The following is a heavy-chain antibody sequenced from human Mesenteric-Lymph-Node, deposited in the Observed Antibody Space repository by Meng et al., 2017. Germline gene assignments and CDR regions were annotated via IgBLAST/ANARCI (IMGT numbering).Heavy chain of an antibody. CDR3: ARGFWFGDPRDGMDV. CDR2: MNPNSGNT. J-gene: IGHJ6*02. D-gene: IGHD3-10*01. Sequence: ASVKVSCKASGYTFTSYDINWVRQATGQGLEWMGWMNPNSGNTGYTQKFQGRVTITRNTSISTAYMELSSLRSEDTAVYYCARGFWFGDPRDGMDVWGQGTRVTVSS. V-gene: IGHV1-8*03. CDR1: GYTFTSYD.